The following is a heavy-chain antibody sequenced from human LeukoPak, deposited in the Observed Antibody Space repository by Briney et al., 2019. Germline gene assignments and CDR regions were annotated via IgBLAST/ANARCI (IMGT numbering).Heavy chain of an antibody. CDR1: GGSISSYY. Sequence: SETLSLTCTVSGGSISSYYWSWIRQPPGKGLEWIGYIYYSGSTNYNPSLKSRVTISVDTSKNQFSLKLSSVTAADTAVYYCARLLRYSSGLDYWGQGTLVTVSS. D-gene: IGHD6-19*01. J-gene: IGHJ4*02. V-gene: IGHV4-59*08. CDR3: ARLLRYSSGLDY. CDR2: IYYSGST.